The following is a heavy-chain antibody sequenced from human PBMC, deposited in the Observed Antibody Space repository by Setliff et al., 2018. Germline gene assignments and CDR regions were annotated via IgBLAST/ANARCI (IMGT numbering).Heavy chain of an antibody. J-gene: IGHJ4*02. CDR3: ARALVATITHFDY. Sequence: ASVKVSCKASGYTFTGYYMHWVRQAPGQGLEWMGWINPNSGGTNYAQKFQGWVTMTRDTSISTAYMELSRLRSDDTAVYYCARALVATITHFDYWGQGTLVTVSS. CDR2: INPNSGGT. D-gene: IGHD1-26*01. V-gene: IGHV1-2*04. CDR1: GYTFTGYY.